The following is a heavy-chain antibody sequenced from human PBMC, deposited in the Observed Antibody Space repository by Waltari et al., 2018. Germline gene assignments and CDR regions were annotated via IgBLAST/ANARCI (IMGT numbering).Heavy chain of an antibody. CDR2: IYSGGST. CDR3: AKGGLLPFDY. V-gene: IGHV3-23*03. J-gene: IGHJ4*02. CDR1: GFTFSSYA. Sequence: EVQLLESGGGLVQPGGSLRLSCAASGFTFSSYAMSWVRQAPGKGLGWVSVIYSGGSTYYADSVKGRFTISRDNSKNTLYLQMNSLRAEDTAVYYCAKGGLLPFDYWGQGTLVTVSS.